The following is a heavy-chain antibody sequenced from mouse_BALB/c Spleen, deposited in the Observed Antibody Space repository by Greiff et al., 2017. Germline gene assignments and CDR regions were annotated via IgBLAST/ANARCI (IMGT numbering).Heavy chain of an antibody. Sequence: QVQLKESGAELVRPGTSVKVSCKASGYAFTNYLIEWVKQRPGQGLEWIGVINPGSGGTNYNEKFKGKATLTADKSSSTAYMQLSSLTSDDSAVYFCARSPRGYAMDYWGQGTSVTVSS. D-gene: IGHD3-3*01. CDR2: INPGSGGT. V-gene: IGHV1-54*01. CDR1: GYAFTNYL. CDR3: ARSPRGYAMDY. J-gene: IGHJ4*01.